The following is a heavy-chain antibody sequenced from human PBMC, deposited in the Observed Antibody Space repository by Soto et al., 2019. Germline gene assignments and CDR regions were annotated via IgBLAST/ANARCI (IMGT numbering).Heavy chain of an antibody. V-gene: IGHV1-46*01. J-gene: IGHJ5*02. Sequence: ASLNVSFKASGYTFTSYYRHWVRQAPGQGLEWMGIINPSGGSTSYAQKFQGRVTMTRDTSTSTVYMELSSLRSEDTAVYYCARGRANYDMDWFDPWGQGTLVTVSS. D-gene: IGHD3-9*01. CDR2: INPSGGST. CDR1: GYTFTSYY. CDR3: ARGRANYDMDWFDP.